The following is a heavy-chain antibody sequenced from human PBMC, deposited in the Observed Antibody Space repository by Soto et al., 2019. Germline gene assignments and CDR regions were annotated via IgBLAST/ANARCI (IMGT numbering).Heavy chain of an antibody. CDR1: GFTFSSYA. Sequence: EVQLLESGGGLVQPGGSLRLSCAASGFTFSSYAMNWVRQAPGKGLEWVSDISSSGGSGGSTHYAESVNGRFTIARDNSKITLYLQMNSLRAEDTAVYYCAKDWRIGVWGQGTTVTISS. CDR3: AKDWRIGV. CDR2: ISSSGGSGGST. V-gene: IGHV3-23*01. J-gene: IGHJ6*02.